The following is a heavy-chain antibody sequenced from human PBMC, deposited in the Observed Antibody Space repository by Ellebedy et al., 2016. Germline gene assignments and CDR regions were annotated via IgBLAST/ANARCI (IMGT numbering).Heavy chain of an antibody. D-gene: IGHD1-26*01. V-gene: IGHV1-2*02. CDR2: MDPNSGGT. J-gene: IGHJ6*02. CDR1: GYTFTSYY. Sequence: ASVKVSCXASGYTFTSYYIHWVRQAPGQGLEWMGWMDPNSGGTNFAQKFQGRVTMTRDTSISTAYMELSRLRSDDTAMYYCATLSGSGHPHYFYYGLDVWGQGTTVTVSS. CDR3: ATLSGSGHPHYFYYGLDV.